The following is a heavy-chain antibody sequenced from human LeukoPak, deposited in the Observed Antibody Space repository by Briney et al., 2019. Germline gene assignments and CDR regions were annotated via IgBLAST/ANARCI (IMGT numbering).Heavy chain of an antibody. V-gene: IGHV3-7*03. Sequence: GGSLRLSCTASGFPFSSYSMTWVRQAPGKGLEWVANIKPDGTTKFYVDSVKGRFTISRDNALNSLYLQMNSLRAEDTAIYYCARSIPYGTTWYGRSDYWGQGTLVTVSS. CDR2: IKPDGTTK. J-gene: IGHJ4*02. D-gene: IGHD6-13*01. CDR3: ARSIPYGTTWYGRSDY. CDR1: GFPFSSYS.